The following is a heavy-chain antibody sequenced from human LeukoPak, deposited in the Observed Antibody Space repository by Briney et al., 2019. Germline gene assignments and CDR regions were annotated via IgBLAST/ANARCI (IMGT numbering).Heavy chain of an antibody. V-gene: IGHV4-59*02. CDR2: LSYTGKT. D-gene: IGHD2/OR15-2a*01. CDR1: GVSVSTSH. CDR3: SEGYFEPFDH. Sequence: PSETLSLTCNVSGVSVSTSHWNWIRQRPGKGLEWIGCLSYTGKTDYNPSLKSRVSIPLGSSNNHFSLKLTSVTAADTAVYYYSEGYFEPFDHWGQGILVTVSS. J-gene: IGHJ4*02.